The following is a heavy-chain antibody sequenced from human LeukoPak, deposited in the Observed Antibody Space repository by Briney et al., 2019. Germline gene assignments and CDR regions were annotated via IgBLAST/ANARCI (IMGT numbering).Heavy chain of an antibody. CDR1: GGSIRSYY. Sequence: SETLSLTCTVSGGSIRSYYYNWIRQPPGKGLEWIGYIYHNVSTSYNPSLKSRVTMSVDTSKNQFSLKLSSVTAADTAVYYCARSLRVSSGWYFFDYWGQGTLVTVSS. D-gene: IGHD6-19*01. CDR2: IYHNVST. CDR3: ARSLRVSSGWYFFDY. J-gene: IGHJ4*02. V-gene: IGHV4-59*08.